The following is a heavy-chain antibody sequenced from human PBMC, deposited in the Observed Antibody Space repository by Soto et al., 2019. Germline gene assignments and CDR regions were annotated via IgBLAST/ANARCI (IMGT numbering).Heavy chain of an antibody. CDR1: GFSFSVYGVR. CDR2: IHWNDDK. CDR3: AHTKDSSGFLTS. D-gene: IGHD3-22*01. V-gene: IGHV2-5*01. Sequence: SGPTLVNPTQTLTLTCSFSGFSFSVYGVRVIWFRQPPGETLEWLALIHWNDDKRYSPYLKSRLTITKDTSKNQVVLTLTNLDPLDTGTYFCAHTKDSSGFLTSWGQGILVTVSS. J-gene: IGHJ5*02.